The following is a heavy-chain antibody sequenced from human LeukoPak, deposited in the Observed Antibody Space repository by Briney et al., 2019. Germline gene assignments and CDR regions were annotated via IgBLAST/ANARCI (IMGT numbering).Heavy chain of an antibody. CDR2: MNPRSGNT. CDR3: ARGNSVTTYYWLDP. V-gene: IGHV1-8*01. CDR1: GYTFTTYD. J-gene: IGHJ5*02. Sequence: ASVKVSCKASGYTFTTYDINWVRQATGQGLEWMGWMNPRSGNTASAQKFQGRVTMTRNTSISTAYMELSSLRSEDTAVYYCARGNSVTTYYWLDPWGQGTLVTVSS. D-gene: IGHD4-17*01.